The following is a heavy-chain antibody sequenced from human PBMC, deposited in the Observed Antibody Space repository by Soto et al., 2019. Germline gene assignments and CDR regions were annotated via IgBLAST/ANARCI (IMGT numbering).Heavy chain of an antibody. J-gene: IGHJ6*03. CDR2: IYYSGST. Sequence: PSETLSLTCTVSGGSISSGGYYWSWIRQHPGKGLEWIGYIYYSGSTYYNPSLKSRVTISVDTSKNQFSLNVSSVTAADTAVYYCARGGGSYYMDVWGKGTTVTVSS. CDR1: GGSISSGGYY. V-gene: IGHV4-31*03. CDR3: ARGGGSYYMDV.